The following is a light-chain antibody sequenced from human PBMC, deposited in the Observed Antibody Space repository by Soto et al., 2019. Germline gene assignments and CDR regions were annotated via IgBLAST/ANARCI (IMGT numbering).Light chain of an antibody. CDR2: GAS. Sequence: EIVMTQSPATLSVSPGERATLSCRASQSVSSNLAWYQQKPGQAPRLLNYGASTRATGIPARFSGSGSGTEFTFTISSLQSEDFAIYFCQQYNNWPPDRTFGQGTKVEIK. V-gene: IGKV3-15*01. CDR3: QQYNNWPPDRT. CDR1: QSVSSN. J-gene: IGKJ1*01.